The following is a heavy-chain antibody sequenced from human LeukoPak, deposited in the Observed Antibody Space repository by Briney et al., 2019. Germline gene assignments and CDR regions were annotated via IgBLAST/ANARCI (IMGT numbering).Heavy chain of an antibody. CDR3: AKNGLWELLPFDY. V-gene: IGHV3-23*01. Sequence: PGGSLRLSCAASGFTFSSSAMSWVRQAPGKGLEWVSAISGSAGNTYYADSVKGRFTISRDNSKNTLYLQMNSLRAEDTAVYYCAKNGLWELLPFDYWGQGTLVTVSS. CDR2: ISGSAGNT. J-gene: IGHJ4*02. D-gene: IGHD1-26*01. CDR1: GFTFSSSA.